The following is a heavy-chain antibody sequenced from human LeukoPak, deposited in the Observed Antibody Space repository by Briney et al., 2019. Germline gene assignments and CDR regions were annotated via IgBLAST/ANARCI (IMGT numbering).Heavy chain of an antibody. J-gene: IGHJ3*02. CDR2: IYSGGST. D-gene: IGHD1-26*01. CDR3: ARDRYLGGSRAFDI. CDR1: GLTVSSNC. V-gene: IGHV3-53*01. Sequence: GGSLRLSCAASGLTVSSNCMSWVRQAPGKGLEWVSLIYSGGSTYYTDSVKGRFTISRDNAKNSLYLQMNSLRAEDTALYYCARDRYLGGSRAFDIWGQGTMVPVSS.